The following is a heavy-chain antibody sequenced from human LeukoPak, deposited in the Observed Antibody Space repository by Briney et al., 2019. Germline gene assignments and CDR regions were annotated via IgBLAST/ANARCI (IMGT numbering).Heavy chain of an antibody. V-gene: IGHV3-11*01. CDR2: ISISGTTI. CDR3: ARDSSSWYGPLGYFDY. D-gene: IGHD6-13*01. CDR1: GFTFSSYY. J-gene: IGHJ4*02. Sequence: GGSLRLSCAASGFTFSSYYMSWVRQAPGKGLEWLSYISISGTTIYYTDSVKGRFTVSRDNAKNSLYLQMNSLGAEDTAVYYCARDSSSWYGPLGYFDYWGQGTLVTVSS.